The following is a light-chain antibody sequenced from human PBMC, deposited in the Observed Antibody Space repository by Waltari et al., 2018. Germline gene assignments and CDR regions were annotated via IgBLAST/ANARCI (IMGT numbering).Light chain of an antibody. CDR2: VNSDGSH. V-gene: IGLV4-69*01. J-gene: IGLJ3*02. CDR1: SAHRSNV. Sequence: QLVLTQSHSASAPLGASVKLTCPLSSAHRSNVTAWNQQQPEKGPRYLMKVNSDGSHRKGDEVPDRFSGSSSGAERYLTISSLQSEDEADYYCQTGGHGTWVFGGGTKLTVL. CDR3: QTGGHGTWV.